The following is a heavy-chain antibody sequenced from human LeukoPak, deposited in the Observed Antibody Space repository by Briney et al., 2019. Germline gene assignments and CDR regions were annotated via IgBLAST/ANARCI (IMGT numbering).Heavy chain of an antibody. J-gene: IGHJ4*02. V-gene: IGHV4-59*08. CDR2: IYYSGST. CDR1: GGSISSYS. Sequence: PSETLSLTCTVSGGSISSYSWSWIRQPPGKGLEWIGYIYYSGSTNYNPSLKSRVTISLDTSKNQFSLKLTSVTAADTAVYYCATGLNTPNDFWGQGTLVTVSS. CDR3: ATGLNTPNDF. D-gene: IGHD1-14*01.